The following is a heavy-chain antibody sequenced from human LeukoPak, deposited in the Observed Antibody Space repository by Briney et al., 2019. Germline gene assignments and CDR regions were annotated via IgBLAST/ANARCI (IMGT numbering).Heavy chain of an antibody. CDR1: GGSISTTTHY. Sequence: SETLSLTCSVSGGSISTTTHYWGWIRQAPGKGLEWIGTVYYTGIPYYNPSLKGRVSISVDTSKNEFSLKLASVTAADTALYYCARPRRGPDSSGHYYYFDSWGQGILVTVSS. J-gene: IGHJ4*02. CDR2: VYYTGIP. V-gene: IGHV4-39*01. D-gene: IGHD3-22*01. CDR3: ARPRRGPDSSGHYYYFDS.